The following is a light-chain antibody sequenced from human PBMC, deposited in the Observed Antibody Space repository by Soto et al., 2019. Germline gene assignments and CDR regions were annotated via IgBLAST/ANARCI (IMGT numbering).Light chain of an antibody. CDR3: QQYDSSPWT. V-gene: IGKV3-20*01. CDR1: QSVSSSY. J-gene: IGKJ1*01. CDR2: GAS. Sequence: EIVLTQSPGTLSFSPGERATLSCRASQSVSSSYLAWYQQKPGQAPRLLIYGASSRATGIPDRFSGSGSGTDFTLTISRLEPEDFAVYYCQQYDSSPWTFGQGTKVDIK.